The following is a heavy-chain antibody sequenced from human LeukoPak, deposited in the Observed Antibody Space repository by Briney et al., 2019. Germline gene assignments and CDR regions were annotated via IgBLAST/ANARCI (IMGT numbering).Heavy chain of an antibody. D-gene: IGHD1-26*01. Sequence: GGSLRLSCAASGFTVSSNYMSWVRQAPGKGLEWVSVIYSGGSTYYADSVKGRFTISRDNSKNTLYLQMNSLRAEDTAVYYCARSELVGAVDYWGQGTLVIVSS. J-gene: IGHJ4*02. V-gene: IGHV3-66*01. CDR2: IYSGGST. CDR1: GFTVSSNY. CDR3: ARSELVGAVDY.